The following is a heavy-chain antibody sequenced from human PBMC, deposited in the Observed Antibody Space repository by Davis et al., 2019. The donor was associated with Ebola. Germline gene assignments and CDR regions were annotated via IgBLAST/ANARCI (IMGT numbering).Heavy chain of an antibody. V-gene: IGHV3-48*02. Sequence: PGGSLRLSCGASGFTFSRHSMNWVRQAPGKGLEWIAFISSGGHDTYYADSVRGRFTIARDNAKNLLYIQLNSLRDEDTALYYCAKDAEDGSGNWFFDFRGRGALVTVSS. J-gene: IGHJ2*01. CDR2: ISSGGHDT. D-gene: IGHD5-24*01. CDR3: AKDAEDGSGNWFFDF. CDR1: GFTFSRHS.